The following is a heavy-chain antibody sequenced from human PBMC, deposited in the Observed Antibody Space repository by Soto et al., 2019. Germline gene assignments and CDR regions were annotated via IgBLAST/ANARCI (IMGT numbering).Heavy chain of an antibody. J-gene: IGHJ6*02. CDR1: GYTFTSYY. V-gene: IGHV1-46*01. CDR2: INPSGGST. CDR3: ARDHATLQYYYGMDV. Sequence: QVQLVQSGAEVKKPGASVKVSCKASGYTFTSYYMHWVRQAPGQGLEWMGIINPSGGSTSYAQKFQGRVTMIRDTSTSTVYMELSSLRSEDTAVYYCARDHATLQYYYGMDVWGQGTTVTVSS. D-gene: IGHD4-4*01.